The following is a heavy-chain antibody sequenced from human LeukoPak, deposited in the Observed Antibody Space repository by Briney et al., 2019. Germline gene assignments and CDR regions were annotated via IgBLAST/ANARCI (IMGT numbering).Heavy chain of an antibody. V-gene: IGHV3-30*03. J-gene: IGHJ4*02. CDR2: ISNDGSRK. CDR3: ARDRAWNYFDY. CDR1: GFTFSRHG. Sequence: GGSLRLSCAPSGFTFSRHGMHWVRQAPGKGLEWVAIISNDGSRKYYAHSVEGRFTISRDNSKNTLYLQMDSLRAEDTAVYYCARDRAWNYFDYWGQGTLVTVST. D-gene: IGHD3-3*01.